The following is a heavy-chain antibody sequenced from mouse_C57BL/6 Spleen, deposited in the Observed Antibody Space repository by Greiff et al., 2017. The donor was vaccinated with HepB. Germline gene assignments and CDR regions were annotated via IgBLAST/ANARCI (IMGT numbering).Heavy chain of an antibody. V-gene: IGHV1-76*01. CDR3: ASYDYDGDYAMDY. CDR1: GYTFTDYY. D-gene: IGHD2-4*01. J-gene: IGHJ4*01. Sequence: VKLQQSGAELVRPGASVKLSCKASGYTFTDYYINWVKQRPGQGLEWIARIYPGSGNTYYNEKFKGKATLTAEKSSSTAYMQLSSLTSEDSAVYFCASYDYDGDYAMDYWGQGTSVTVSS. CDR2: IYPGSGNT.